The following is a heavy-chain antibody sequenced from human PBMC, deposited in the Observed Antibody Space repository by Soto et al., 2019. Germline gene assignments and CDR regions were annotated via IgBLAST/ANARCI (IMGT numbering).Heavy chain of an antibody. CDR1: GYTFTSYY. CDR2: INPSGGST. V-gene: IGHV1-46*03. Sequence: ASVKVSCKASGYTFTSYYMHWVRQAPGQGLEWMGIINPSGGSTSYAQKFQGRVTMTRDTSTSTVYMELSSLRSEDTAVYYCARDLPYDSSGYDNWFDPWGQGTLVTVSS. D-gene: IGHD3-22*01. J-gene: IGHJ5*02. CDR3: ARDLPYDSSGYDNWFDP.